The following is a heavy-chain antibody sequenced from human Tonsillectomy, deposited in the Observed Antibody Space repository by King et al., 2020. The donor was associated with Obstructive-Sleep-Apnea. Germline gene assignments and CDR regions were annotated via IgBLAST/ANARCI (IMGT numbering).Heavy chain of an antibody. CDR1: GDSVSSDHW. J-gene: IGHJ4*02. D-gene: IGHD3-10*01. CDR2: VSHSGTP. CDR3: ARGYGSLDF. Sequence: QLQESGPGLVKPSGNLSLTCVVSGDSVSSDHWWTWVRHSPGKGLEWIGEVSHSGTPNYNPSLRGRLSISIDNSRNLFSLTLTTVTAADTGRYFCARGYGSLDFWGQGILVTVSS. V-gene: IGHV4/OR15-8*01.